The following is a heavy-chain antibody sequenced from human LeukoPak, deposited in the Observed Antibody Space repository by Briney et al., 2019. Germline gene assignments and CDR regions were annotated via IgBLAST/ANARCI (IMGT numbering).Heavy chain of an antibody. Sequence: ASVKVSCKASGYTFTGYYMHWVRQAPEQGLEWMGWINPNSGGTNYAQKFQGRVTMTRDTSISTAYMELSRLRSDDTAVYYCARGGYSSSWYGDAFDIWGQGTMVTVSS. J-gene: IGHJ3*02. CDR3: ARGGYSSSWYGDAFDI. V-gene: IGHV1-2*02. CDR1: GYTFTGYY. CDR2: INPNSGGT. D-gene: IGHD6-13*01.